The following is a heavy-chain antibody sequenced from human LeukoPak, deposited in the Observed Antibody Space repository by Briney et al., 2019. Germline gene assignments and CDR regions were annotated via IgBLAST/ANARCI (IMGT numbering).Heavy chain of an antibody. CDR3: ARDLRQQMILGWLDP. J-gene: IGHJ5*02. V-gene: IGHV1-2*02. Sequence: ASVKVSCKASGYSFSDYYIHWVRQAPGQGLEWMGWINPNGGGTKYAQAFRGRVTMTRDTSINTSYMEVTTLRSDDTAVYYCARDLRQQMILGWLDPWGQGTLVTVSS. D-gene: IGHD6-13*01. CDR1: GYSFSDYY. CDR2: INPNGGGT.